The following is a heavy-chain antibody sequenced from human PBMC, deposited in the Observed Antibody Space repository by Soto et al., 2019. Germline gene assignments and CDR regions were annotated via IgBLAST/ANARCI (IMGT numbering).Heavy chain of an antibody. CDR3: ARWGTTGGLDV. CDR2: TSYDGSNN. CDR1: GFTFRSYV. J-gene: IGHJ4*02. V-gene: IGHV3-33*05. D-gene: IGHD3-16*01. Sequence: QVQLVESGGGVVQPGTSLRLSCVGSGFTFRSYVIHWVRQAPGKGLEWVALTSYDGSNNFYGDSVKGRFTISRDNSRNTGELQMDSLRLEDTSLYYCARWGTTGGLDVWGPGTLVSVSS.